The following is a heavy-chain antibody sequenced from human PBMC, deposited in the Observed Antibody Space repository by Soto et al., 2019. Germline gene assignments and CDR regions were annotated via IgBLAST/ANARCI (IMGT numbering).Heavy chain of an antibody. D-gene: IGHD3-9*01. J-gene: IGHJ6*02. V-gene: IGHV3-13*01. CDR3: ARVCRHYDILTGYYKCNYYYYGMDV. CDR1: GFTFSSYD. Sequence: GGSLRLSCAASGFTFSSYDMHWVRQATGKGLEWVSAIGTAGDTYYPGSVKGRFTISRENAKNSLYLQMNSLRAEDTAVYYCARVCRHYDILTGYYKCNYYYYGMDVWGQGTTVTVSS. CDR2: IGTAGDT.